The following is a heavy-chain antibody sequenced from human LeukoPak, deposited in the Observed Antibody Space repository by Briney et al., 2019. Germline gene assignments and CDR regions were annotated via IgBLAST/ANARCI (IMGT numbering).Heavy chain of an antibody. Sequence: PGGSLRLSCAASGFTFSSYAMSWVRQAPGKGLEWVSAISGSGGSTYYADSVKGRFTISRDNSKNTLYLQMNSLRAEDTAVYYCAREDRGYSSSSPRWYFDLWGRGTLVTVSS. V-gene: IGHV3-23*01. D-gene: IGHD6-6*01. J-gene: IGHJ2*01. CDR3: AREDRGYSSSSPRWYFDL. CDR1: GFTFSSYA. CDR2: ISGSGGST.